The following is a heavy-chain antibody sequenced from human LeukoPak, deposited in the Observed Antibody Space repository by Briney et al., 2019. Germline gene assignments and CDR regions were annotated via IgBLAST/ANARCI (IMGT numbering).Heavy chain of an antibody. CDR1: GFTFSSYG. D-gene: IGHD2-2*01. J-gene: IGHJ6*02. CDR3: AKDVVYCSSTSCPNPYYYYYGMDV. Sequence: GGSLRLSCAASGFTFSSYGMNWVRQAPGKGLEWVSGISGGGAGTFGTTSYAGSVKGRFTISRDNSKNTLYLQMNSLRAEDTAIYYCAKDVVYCSSTSCPNPYYYYYGMDVWGQGTTVTVSS. CDR2: ISGGGAGTFGTT. V-gene: IGHV3-23*01.